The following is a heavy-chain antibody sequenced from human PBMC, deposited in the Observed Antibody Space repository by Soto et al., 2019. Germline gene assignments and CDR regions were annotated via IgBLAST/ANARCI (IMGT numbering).Heavy chain of an antibody. V-gene: IGHV3-23*01. CDR3: AKESCSTSSCYSRAKY. CDR2: ISGSGGST. J-gene: IGHJ4*02. Sequence: EVQLLESGGGLVQPGGSLRLSCAASGFTFSTYAMNWVRQAPGKGLEWVSTISGSGGSTYYADSVKGRFTISRDNSKNTLYLQMSSLRAEDTAIYYCAKESCSTSSCYSRAKYWGQGTLVTVSS. D-gene: IGHD2-2*01. CDR1: GFTFSTYA.